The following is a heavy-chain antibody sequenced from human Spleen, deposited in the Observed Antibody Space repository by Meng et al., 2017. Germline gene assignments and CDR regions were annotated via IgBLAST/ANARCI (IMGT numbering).Heavy chain of an antibody. D-gene: IGHD6-6*01. Sequence: SLKISCAASGFTFDDYAMHWVRQAPGKGLEWVSGISWNSGSIGYADSVKGRFTISRDNAKNSLYLQMNSLRAEDTALYYCAKDIAARPVYYGMDVWGQGTTVTVSS. J-gene: IGHJ6*02. CDR3: AKDIAARPVYYGMDV. CDR1: GFTFDDYA. V-gene: IGHV3-9*01. CDR2: ISWNSGSI.